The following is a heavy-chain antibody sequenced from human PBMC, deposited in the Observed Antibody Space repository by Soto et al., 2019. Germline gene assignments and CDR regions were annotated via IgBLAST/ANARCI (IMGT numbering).Heavy chain of an antibody. Sequence: QVQLQESGPGLVKPSGTLSLTCGVSGDSINNGYWWTWVRQPPGKGLEWIGEKHHSGSTNYNLSLTNRVSISLDKSKNQFSLNLSSVTAADTAVYFCASSSGWWRLDVWGQGTTVTVSS. CDR2: KHHSGST. J-gene: IGHJ6*02. CDR1: GDSINNGYW. CDR3: ASSSGWWRLDV. V-gene: IGHV4-4*02. D-gene: IGHD6-19*01.